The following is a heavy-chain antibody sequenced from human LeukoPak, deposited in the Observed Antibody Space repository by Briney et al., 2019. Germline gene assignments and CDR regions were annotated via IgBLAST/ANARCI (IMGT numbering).Heavy chain of an antibody. CDR1: GGSISSYY. CDR3: ARVLAAAGRGDAFDI. D-gene: IGHD6-13*01. V-gene: IGHV4-4*07. J-gene: IGHJ3*02. CDR2: IYTSGST. Sequence: PSETLSLTCTVSGGSISSYYWSWIRQPAGKGLEWIGRIYTSGSTNYNPSLKSRVTMSVDTSKNQFSLKLSSVTAADTAVYYCARVLAAAGRGDAFDIWGQGTMVTVSS.